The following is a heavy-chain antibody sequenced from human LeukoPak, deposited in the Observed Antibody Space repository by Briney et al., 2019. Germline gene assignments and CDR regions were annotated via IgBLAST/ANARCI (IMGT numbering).Heavy chain of an antibody. J-gene: IGHJ5*02. CDR3: ATKIGYCSSTSCYSWFDP. D-gene: IGHD2-2*02. V-gene: IGHV4-59*01. Sequence: SETLSLTCAVSGGSISSYYWSWIRQPPGKGLEWIGYIYYSGSTNYNPSLKSRVTISVDTSKNQFSLKLSSVTAADTAVYYCATKIGYCSSTSCYSWFDPWGQGTLVTVSS. CDR2: IYYSGST. CDR1: GGSISSYY.